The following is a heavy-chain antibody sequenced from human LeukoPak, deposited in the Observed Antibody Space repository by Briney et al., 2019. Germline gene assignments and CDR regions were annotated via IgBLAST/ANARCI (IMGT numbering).Heavy chain of an antibody. CDR3: ARGGDVDTAMTDYYYYYMDV. V-gene: IGHV1-2*02. D-gene: IGHD5-18*01. Sequence: GASVKVSCKASGYTFTDYYIHWVRQAPGQGLEWMGWINPNSGGTNYAQKFQGRVTMTRDTSISTAYMELSRLRSDDTAVYYCARGGDVDTAMTDYYYYYMDVWGKGTTVTVSS. CDR1: GYTFTDYY. CDR2: INPNSGGT. J-gene: IGHJ6*03.